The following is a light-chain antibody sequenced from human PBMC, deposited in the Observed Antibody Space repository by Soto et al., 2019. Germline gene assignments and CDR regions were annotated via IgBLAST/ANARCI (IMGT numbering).Light chain of an antibody. Sequence: QSVLTQPPSVSGAPGQRVILSCRGTNSNLGAGYDVHWYQQFPEMAPRLVIYGDTNRPSGVPDRFSGSKSGTSASLAITGLQAEDEAIYYCQSFDSSLSGRVVFGGGTKLTVL. CDR2: GDT. CDR1: NSNLGAGYD. J-gene: IGLJ2*01. CDR3: QSFDSSLSGRVV. V-gene: IGLV1-40*01.